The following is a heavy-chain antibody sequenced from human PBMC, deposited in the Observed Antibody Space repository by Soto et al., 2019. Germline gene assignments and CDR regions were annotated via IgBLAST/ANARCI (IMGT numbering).Heavy chain of an antibody. J-gene: IGHJ3*02. CDR3: ARDKVVTTFGLHNAFDI. CDR2: ISAYNGNT. CDR1: GYTFTSYG. V-gene: IGHV1-18*01. D-gene: IGHD3-16*01. Sequence: ASVKVSCKASGYTFTSYGISWVRQAPGQGLEWMGWISAYNGNTNYAQKLQGRVTMTTDTSTSTAYMELRSLRSDDTAVYYCARDKVVTTFGLHNAFDIWGQGTMVTVSS.